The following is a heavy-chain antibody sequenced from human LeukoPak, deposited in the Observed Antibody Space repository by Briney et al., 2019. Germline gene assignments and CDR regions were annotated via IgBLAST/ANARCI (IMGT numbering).Heavy chain of an antibody. CDR3: ASSTKGDSRFNWFDP. V-gene: IGHV4-4*07. J-gene: IGHJ5*02. D-gene: IGHD2-21*02. Sequence: SETLSLNCTVSGVSISDYYLSWIRQPVGKGLEWIGRIYSGGKTNYNPSLKSRVTMSVDTSNNQLSLRLSSVTAADTAVYYCASSTKGDSRFNWFDPWGQGTLVTVSS. CDR2: IYSGGKT. CDR1: GVSISDYY.